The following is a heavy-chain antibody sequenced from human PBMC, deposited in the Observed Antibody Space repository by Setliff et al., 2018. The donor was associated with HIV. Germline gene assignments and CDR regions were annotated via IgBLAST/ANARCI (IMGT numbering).Heavy chain of an antibody. V-gene: IGHV1-2*02. J-gene: IGHJ6*03. CDR3: ARDLAYCSGGSCYRPFIYYFYYMDV. D-gene: IGHD2-15*01. CDR2: ISPKYGGT. Sequence: SVKVSCKASGYSFSDYYIHWVRQAPGHGFQWMGWISPKYGGTNYAQEFQGRVTMTSDTSINTAYMEVSWLTSDDTAIYYCARDLAYCSGGSCYRPFIYYFYYMDVWGKGATVTVSS. CDR1: GYSFSDYY.